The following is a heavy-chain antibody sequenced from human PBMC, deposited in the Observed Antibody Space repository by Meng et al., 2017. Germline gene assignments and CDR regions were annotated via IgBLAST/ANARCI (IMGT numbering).Heavy chain of an antibody. CDR2: IISILGIA. J-gene: IGHJ5*02. Sequence: SVKVSCKASGGTFISYTISWVRQPPGQGLEWMGRIISILGIANYAQKFQGRVTITADKSTSTAYMELSSLRSEDTAVYYCARGMTGYYTWGQGTLVTVSS. CDR1: GGTFISYT. D-gene: IGHD3-9*01. CDR3: ARGMTGYYT. V-gene: IGHV1-69*02.